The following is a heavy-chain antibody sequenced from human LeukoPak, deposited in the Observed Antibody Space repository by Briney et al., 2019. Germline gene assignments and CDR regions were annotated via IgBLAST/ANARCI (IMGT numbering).Heavy chain of an antibody. Sequence: ASVTVSCTASVYTFTSYYMHWVRQAPGQGLEWMGIINPSGGSTSYAQKFRGRVTMTRDTSTSTVYMELSSLRSEDTAVYYCARAGHQDEVGYYYGMDVWGQGTTVTVSS. CDR1: VYTFTSYY. V-gene: IGHV1-46*01. D-gene: IGHD2-15*01. J-gene: IGHJ6*02. CDR3: ARAGHQDEVGYYYGMDV. CDR2: INPSGGST.